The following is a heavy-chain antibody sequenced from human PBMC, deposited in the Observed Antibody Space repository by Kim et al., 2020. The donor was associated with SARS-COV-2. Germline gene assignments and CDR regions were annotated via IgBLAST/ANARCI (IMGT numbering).Heavy chain of an antibody. J-gene: IGHJ4*02. CDR3: ARSGPPFYFDY. V-gene: IGHV4-39*01. CDR2: T. Sequence: TYSNPSLKSRVTISVDTSKNQFSLKLGSVTAADTAVYYCARSGPPFYFDYWGQGTLVTVSS. D-gene: IGHD3-10*01.